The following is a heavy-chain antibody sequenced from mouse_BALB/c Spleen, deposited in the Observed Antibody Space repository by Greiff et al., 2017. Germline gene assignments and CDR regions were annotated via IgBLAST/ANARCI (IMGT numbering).Heavy chain of an antibody. Sequence: VHVKQSGAELVKPGASVKLSCTASGFNIKDTYMHWVKQRPEQGLEWIGRIDPANGNTKYDPKFQGKATITADTSSNTAYLQLSSLTSEDTAVYYCARGSSHEGFAYWGQGTLVTVSA. CDR3: ARGSSHEGFAY. D-gene: IGHD1-1*01. V-gene: IGHV14-3*02. J-gene: IGHJ3*01. CDR1: GFNIKDTY. CDR2: IDPANGNT.